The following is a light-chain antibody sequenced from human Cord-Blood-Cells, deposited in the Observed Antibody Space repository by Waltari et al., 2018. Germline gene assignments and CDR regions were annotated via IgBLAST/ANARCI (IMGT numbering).Light chain of an antibody. CDR2: DVS. CDR1: SSDVGGYNY. J-gene: IGLJ2*01. V-gene: IGLV2-14*01. CDR3: SSYTSSSTVV. Sequence: QSALTQPASVSGSPGPSITLSCTRTSSDVGGYNYVSWYHQHQGKAPKLMIYDVSNRPSGVSNRFSGSKSGNTASLTISGLQAEDEADYYCSSYTSSSTVVFGGGTKLTVL.